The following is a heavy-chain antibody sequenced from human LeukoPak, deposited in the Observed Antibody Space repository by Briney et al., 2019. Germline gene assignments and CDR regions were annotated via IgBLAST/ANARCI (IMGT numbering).Heavy chain of an antibody. CDR1: GFTFSGSA. CDR2: IRSKANNYAT. D-gene: IGHD3-22*01. J-gene: IGHJ4*02. CDR3: TVDYYDNSGFDY. Sequence: SGGSLRLSCAASGFTFSGSAMHWVRQASGKGLERVGRIRSKANNYATAYAASVKGRFTISRDDSRNTAYLQMNSLKTEDTAVYYCTVDYYDNSGFDYWGQGTLVPVSS. V-gene: IGHV3-73*01.